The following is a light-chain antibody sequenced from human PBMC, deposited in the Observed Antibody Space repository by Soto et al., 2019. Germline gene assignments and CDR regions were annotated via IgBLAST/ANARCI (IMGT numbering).Light chain of an antibody. J-gene: IGLJ3*02. V-gene: IGLV1-51*01. CDR3: GTRDTSQPAVV. Sequence: QSVLTQPPSVSAAPGQKVTISCSGGSSNIGNNYVCWYQHLAGTAPKLLIYDNDKRPSGIPDRFSGSKSGTSATLDITGLHTGDDADYYCGTRDTSQPAVVLGGGTNVTVL. CDR2: DND. CDR1: SSNIGNNY.